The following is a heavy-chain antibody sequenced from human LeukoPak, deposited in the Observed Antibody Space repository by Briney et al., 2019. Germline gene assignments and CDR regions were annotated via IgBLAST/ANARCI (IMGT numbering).Heavy chain of an antibody. Sequence: ASVKVSCKASGYTFTGYYMHWVRQAPGQGLEWMGRINPNSGGTNYAQKFQGRVTMTRDTSISTAHMELSRLKSDDTAVYYCARDSGDYDSSGYLYYLDYWGQGTLVTVSS. V-gene: IGHV1-2*06. D-gene: IGHD3-22*01. CDR3: ARDSGDYDSSGYLYYLDY. CDR1: GYTFTGYY. CDR2: INPNSGGT. J-gene: IGHJ4*02.